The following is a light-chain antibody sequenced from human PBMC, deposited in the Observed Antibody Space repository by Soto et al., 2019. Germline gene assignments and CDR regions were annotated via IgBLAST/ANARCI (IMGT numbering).Light chain of an antibody. Sequence: DIQMTQSPYSLSASVGDRITITCRSSQDIRNYLAWFQQKPGKAHKSLIYAASTLQPGVPSKFSSSGSGTDFTLTIGRLHYEDFATYYCQQYVNYPRWFGKG. V-gene: IGKV1-16*02. J-gene: IGKJ1*01. CDR3: QQYVNYPRW. CDR2: AAS. CDR1: QDIRNY.